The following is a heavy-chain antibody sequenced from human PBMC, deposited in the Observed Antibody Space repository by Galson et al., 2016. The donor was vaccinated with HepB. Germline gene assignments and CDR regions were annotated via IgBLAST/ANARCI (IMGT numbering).Heavy chain of an antibody. CDR1: GGSISTGTW. CDR3: VKNLAY. V-gene: IGHV4/OR15-8*02. J-gene: IGHJ4*02. CDR2: ISDSGSA. Sequence: SETLSLTCDVSGGSISTGTWWSWVRQPPGKGLEYIGEISDSGSAGYNPSLKSRVTISIDKSQNQLFLSLSPVAAADTAVYYCVKNLAYWGQGTLVTVSS. D-gene: IGHD1-14*01.